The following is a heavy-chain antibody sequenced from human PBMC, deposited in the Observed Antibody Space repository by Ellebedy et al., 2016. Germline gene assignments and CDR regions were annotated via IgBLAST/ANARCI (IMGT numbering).Heavy chain of an antibody. CDR1: GDSISNYY. J-gene: IGHJ4*02. V-gene: IGHV4-4*07. D-gene: IGHD6-13*01. Sequence: SETLSLTXTVSGDSISNYYWSWIRQPAGKGLEWIGRIYSSGSTNYNPSLKSRVTMSIDTSKNQFSLKLSFVAAADTAAYYCARDPFRSSYDFWGQGTLVTVSS. CDR3: ARDPFRSSYDF. CDR2: IYSSGST.